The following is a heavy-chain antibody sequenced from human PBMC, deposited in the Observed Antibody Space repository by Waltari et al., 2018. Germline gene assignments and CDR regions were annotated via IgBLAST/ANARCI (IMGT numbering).Heavy chain of an antibody. Sequence: QLQLQESGPGLVKPSETLSLTCTVSGGSISSSSYYWGWIRQPPGKGLEWIGSIYYSGSTYYNPSLKSRVTISVDTSKNQFSLKLSSVTAADTAVYYCARDRYCSSTSCSPGAFDIWGQGTMVTVSS. CDR2: IYYSGST. D-gene: IGHD2-2*01. V-gene: IGHV4-39*07. CDR1: GGSISSSSYY. CDR3: ARDRYCSSTSCSPGAFDI. J-gene: IGHJ3*02.